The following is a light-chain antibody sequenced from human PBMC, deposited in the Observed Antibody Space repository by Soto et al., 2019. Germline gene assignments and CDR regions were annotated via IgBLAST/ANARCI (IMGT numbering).Light chain of an antibody. J-gene: IGKJ2*01. Sequence: EIVMTQSPATLSVSPGERATXXCRASQSISSDLAWYQQKPGQAPRLLIYGASTRATDIPARISGSGSGTDFTLTISSLQSEDFAVYYCQQYNKWPPQYTFGQGTKLEIK. CDR3: QQYNKWPPQYT. V-gene: IGKV3-15*01. CDR1: QSISSD. CDR2: GAS.